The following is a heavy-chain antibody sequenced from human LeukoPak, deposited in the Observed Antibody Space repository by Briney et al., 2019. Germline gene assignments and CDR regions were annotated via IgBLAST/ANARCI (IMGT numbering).Heavy chain of an antibody. V-gene: IGHV1-46*01. J-gene: IGHJ3*02. CDR3: ARDTATQRGAFDI. CDR1: GYTFTSYY. D-gene: IGHD5-18*01. Sequence: ASVKVSCKASGYTFTSYYMHWVRQAPGQGLEWMGIINPSGGSTSYAQKFQGRVTITADKSTSTAYMELSSLRSEDTAVYYCARDTATQRGAFDIWGQGTMVTVSS. CDR2: INPSGGST.